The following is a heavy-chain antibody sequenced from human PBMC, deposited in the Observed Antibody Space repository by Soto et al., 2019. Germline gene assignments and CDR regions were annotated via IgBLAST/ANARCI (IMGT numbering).Heavy chain of an antibody. CDR2: IWYDGSNK. J-gene: IGHJ5*02. CDR1: GFTFSSYG. Sequence: PGGSLRLSCAASGFTFSSYGMHWVRQAPGKGLEWVAVIWYDGSNKYYADSVKGRFTISRDNSKNTLYLQMNSLRAEDTAVYYCARATAVGVTLLWFGELYGFDPWGQGTLVTVSS. CDR3: ARATAVGVTLLWFGELYGFDP. V-gene: IGHV3-33*01. D-gene: IGHD3-10*01.